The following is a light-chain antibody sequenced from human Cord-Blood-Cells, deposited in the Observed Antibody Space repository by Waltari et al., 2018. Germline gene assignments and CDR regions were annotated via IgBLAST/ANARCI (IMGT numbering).Light chain of an antibody. CDR3: QQSYSTPYT. CDR2: AAS. J-gene: IGKJ2*01. CDR1: QSISSY. Sequence: DIQMTQSPPSLPASVADRVTLTCRASQSISSYLNWYQQTPGKAPKLLIYAASSLQSGVPARFSGSGSGTDFTLTISSLQPEDFATYYCQQSYSTPYTFGQGTKLEIK. V-gene: IGKV1-39*01.